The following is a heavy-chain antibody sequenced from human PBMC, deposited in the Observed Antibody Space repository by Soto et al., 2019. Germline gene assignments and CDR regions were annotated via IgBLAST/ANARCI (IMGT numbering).Heavy chain of an antibody. CDR3: ARDLKGSPDY. V-gene: IGHV3-74*01. J-gene: IGHJ4*02. CDR1: GFSFSIYW. D-gene: IGHD1-26*01. Sequence: EWQLVESGGGLVQPGGSLRLSCAASGFSFSIYWMNWVRQAPGKALVWVSLITPHGSTTTYAGFVKGRFTISRDDAKNTVYLQMSSLRVEHTAVYYCARDLKGSPDYWGQGTPVPVSS. CDR2: ITPHGSTT.